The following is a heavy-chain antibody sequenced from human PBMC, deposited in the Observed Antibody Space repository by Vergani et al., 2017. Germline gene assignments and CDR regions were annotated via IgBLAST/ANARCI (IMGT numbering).Heavy chain of an antibody. J-gene: IGHJ4*02. D-gene: IGHD3-22*01. Sequence: QVQLQESGPGLVKPSETLSLTCAVSGYSISSGYHWGWIRQLPGKGLEWIGSIYHSGSTYYNPSLKSRVTISVDTSKNQFSLRLSSLTAADTAVYYCARHPSTMIVVVIDYWGQGTLVTVSS. CDR2: IYHSGST. V-gene: IGHV4-38-2*01. CDR1: GYSISSGYH. CDR3: ARHPSTMIVVVIDY.